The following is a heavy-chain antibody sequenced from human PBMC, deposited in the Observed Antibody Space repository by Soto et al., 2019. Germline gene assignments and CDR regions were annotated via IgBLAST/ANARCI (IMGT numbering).Heavy chain of an antibody. CDR2: INLVGSEK. D-gene: IGHD2-2*01. Sequence: GESLKISCAASGFTFSSYWMSWVRQAPGKGLEWVANINLVGSEKYYVDSVKGRFTISRDNAKNSLYLQMNSLRAEDTAMYYCARDCSSTSCYDFVLWGQGTLVTVSS. J-gene: IGHJ4*02. CDR3: ARDCSSTSCYDFVL. V-gene: IGHV3-7*01. CDR1: GFTFSSYW.